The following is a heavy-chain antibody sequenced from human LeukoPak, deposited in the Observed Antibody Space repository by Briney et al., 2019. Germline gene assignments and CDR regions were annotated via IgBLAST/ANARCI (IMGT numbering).Heavy chain of an antibody. Sequence: GGSLRLSCAASGLTFSSHWMHWVRQAPGKGLEWVAHINPDGRDTYYVDSVKGRFTISRDNAQNSMYLQMNSLRVEDTAVYYCTSWGDTTAEYFQRWGQGTLVTVSS. V-gene: IGHV3-7*01. CDR1: GLTFSSHW. J-gene: IGHJ1*01. CDR2: INPDGRDT. CDR3: TSWGDTTAEYFQR. D-gene: IGHD2-21*02.